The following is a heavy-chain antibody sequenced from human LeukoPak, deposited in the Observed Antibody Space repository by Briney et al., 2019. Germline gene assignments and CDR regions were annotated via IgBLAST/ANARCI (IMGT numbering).Heavy chain of an antibody. V-gene: IGHV4-59*08. J-gene: IGHJ4*02. CDR2: IYYSGST. CDR1: GGSISSYY. CDR3: ARQGFGGHFDY. D-gene: IGHD3-10*01. Sequence: PSETLSLTCTVSGGSISSYYWSWIRQPPGKGLEWIGYIYYSGSTNYNPSLKSRVTISVDTSKNQFSLKLSSVTAADTAVYYCARQGFGGHFDYWGQGTLVTVSS.